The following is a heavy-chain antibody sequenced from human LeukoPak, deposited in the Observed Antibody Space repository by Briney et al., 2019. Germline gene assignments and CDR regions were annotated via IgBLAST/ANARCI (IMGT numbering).Heavy chain of an antibody. CDR2: ISAYNGNT. CDR1: GYTFTSYG. D-gene: IGHD3-22*01. V-gene: IGHV1-18*01. J-gene: IGHJ4*02. CDR3: ARDQGNGYLGDY. Sequence: VASVKVSCKASGYTFTSYGISWVRQAPGQGLEWMGWISAYNGNTNYAQKLQGRVTMTTDTSTTTVYMELRSLTSDDTAVYYCARDQGNGYLGDYWGQGTLVTVSS.